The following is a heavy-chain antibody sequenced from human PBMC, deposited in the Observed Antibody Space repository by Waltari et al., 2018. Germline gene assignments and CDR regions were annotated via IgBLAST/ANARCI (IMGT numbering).Heavy chain of an antibody. CDR3: ARDPSSSWSQGGAFDI. Sequence: EVQLLESGGGLVQPGGSLRLSCAASGFTVSSNYMSWVRQAPGKGLEWVSVIYSGGSTYYADSVKGRFTISRDNSKNTLYLQMNSLRAEDTAVYYCARDPSSSWSQGGAFDIWGQGTMVTVSS. V-gene: IGHV3-53*01. CDR1: GFTVSSNY. D-gene: IGHD6-13*01. J-gene: IGHJ3*02. CDR2: IYSGGST.